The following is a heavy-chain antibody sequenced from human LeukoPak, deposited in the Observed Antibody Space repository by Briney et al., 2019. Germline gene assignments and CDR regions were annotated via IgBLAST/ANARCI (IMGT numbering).Heavy chain of an antibody. CDR2: ISGSGYTT. D-gene: IGHD1-26*01. V-gene: IGHV3-23*01. CDR1: GFTVSSNF. J-gene: IGHJ4*02. Sequence: PGGSLRLSCAASGFTVSSNFMSWVRQAPGKGLEWVSAISGSGYTTDYADSVKGRFTMSRDNSKNTLYLQMNSLRAEDTALYYCAKSDLLPIPHNFDYWGQGTLVTVSS. CDR3: AKSDLLPIPHNFDY.